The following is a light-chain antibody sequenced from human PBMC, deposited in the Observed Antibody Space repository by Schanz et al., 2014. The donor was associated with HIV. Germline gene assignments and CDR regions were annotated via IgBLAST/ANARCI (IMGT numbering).Light chain of an antibody. CDR1: QSVSKW. J-gene: IGKJ1*01. V-gene: IGKV1-5*03. Sequence: DIQMTQSPSTLSASVGDRVTLSCRASQSVSKWLAWYQQKPGKAPKLLIQAASNLQGGVPSRFSGSGSGTEFTLTITSLQPDDFAPYYCQQYDRFPTFGQGTKVE. CDR3: QQYDRFPT. CDR2: AAS.